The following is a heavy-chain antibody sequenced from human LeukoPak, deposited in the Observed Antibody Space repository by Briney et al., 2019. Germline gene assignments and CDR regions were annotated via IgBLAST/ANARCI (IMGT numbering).Heavy chain of an antibody. J-gene: IGHJ6*02. CDR2: INPSGGST. V-gene: IGHV1-46*01. CDR3: ARREVRGVYYYYGMDV. CDR1: GYTFTSYY. Sequence: ASVKVSCKASGYTFTSYYMHWVRQAPGQGLEWMGIINPSGGSTSYAQKFQGRVTITRDTSASTAYIELSSLRSEDAAVYYCARREVRGVYYYYGMDVWGQGTTVTVSS. D-gene: IGHD3-10*01.